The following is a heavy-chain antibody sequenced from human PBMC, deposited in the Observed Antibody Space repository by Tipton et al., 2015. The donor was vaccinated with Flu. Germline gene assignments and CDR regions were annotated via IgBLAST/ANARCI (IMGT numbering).Heavy chain of an antibody. V-gene: IGHV4-39*07. CDR1: GDSIKNLSYY. CDR2: IFYNGAT. CDR3: AKMGVVQQWLVPGAFDV. D-gene: IGHD6-19*01. Sequence: GLVKPSETLSLTCIVSGDSIKNLSYYWGWIRQTPGKGLEWIGNIFYNGATHYFPSLKSRVTISIDTSKNQFSLKMDSVTAADTAVYYCAKMGVVQQWLVPGAFDVWGQGKMVTVSS. J-gene: IGHJ3*01.